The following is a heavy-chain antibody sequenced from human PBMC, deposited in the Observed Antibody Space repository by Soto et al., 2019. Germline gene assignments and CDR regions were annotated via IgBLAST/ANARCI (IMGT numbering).Heavy chain of an antibody. CDR1: GFTFSHYA. D-gene: IGHD6-13*01. V-gene: IGHV3-23*01. J-gene: IGHJ4*02. CDR2: ISGSGGST. Sequence: GGSLRLCYAASGFTFSHYAVTWVRQAPGKGLEWVSTISGSGGSTYYADSVKGRFTISRDNSKNTLYLQMNSLRAEDTAVYYCAKDQGSSWYEIDYWGQGT. CDR3: AKDQGSSWYEIDY.